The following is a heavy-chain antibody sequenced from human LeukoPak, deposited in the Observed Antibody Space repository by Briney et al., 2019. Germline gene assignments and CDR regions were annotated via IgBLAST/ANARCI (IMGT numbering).Heavy chain of an antibody. CDR2: LIPNSGVT. Sequence: ASVKVSCKASGYTFTGYYIHWVRQAPGQGLEWMGWLIPNSGVTRYSQNFQGRVTMTRDTSISTAYMELSRLRSDDTAVYYCARDWELVFDYWGQGTLVTVSS. CDR1: GYTFTGYY. D-gene: IGHD1-26*01. J-gene: IGHJ4*02. CDR3: ARDWELVFDY. V-gene: IGHV1-2*02.